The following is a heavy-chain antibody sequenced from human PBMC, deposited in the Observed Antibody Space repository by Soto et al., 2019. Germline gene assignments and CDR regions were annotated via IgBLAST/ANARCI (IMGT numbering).Heavy chain of an antibody. CDR1: GGTFSSYA. Sequence: QVQLVQSGAEVKKPRSSVKVSCKASGGTFSSYAISWVRQAPGQGLDCMGGIIPIFGTANYAQKFQGRVTITADDSTSRAYMELGSLRSEDTAVYYCARTRGDVTFEAHAHFFDYWGQGTLVTVSS. CDR2: IIPIFGTA. J-gene: IGHJ4*02. V-gene: IGHV1-69*01. CDR3: ARTRGDVTFEAHAHFFDY. D-gene: IGHD3-10*01.